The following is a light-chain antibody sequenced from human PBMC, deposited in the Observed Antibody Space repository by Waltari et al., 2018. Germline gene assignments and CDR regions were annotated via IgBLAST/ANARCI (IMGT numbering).Light chain of an antibody. CDR1: QSVLHSSNNRNY. V-gene: IGKV4-1*01. CDR2: WAS. J-gene: IGKJ4*01. CDR3: QQYYSTPPT. Sequence: DIVMTQSPDSLAVSLGERATINCKSSQSVLHSSNNRNYLAWYQQKPGQPPKLLISWASTRESGVLDRFSGSGSATDFTLTISSLQAEDVAVYYCQQYYSTPPTFGGGTKVEIK.